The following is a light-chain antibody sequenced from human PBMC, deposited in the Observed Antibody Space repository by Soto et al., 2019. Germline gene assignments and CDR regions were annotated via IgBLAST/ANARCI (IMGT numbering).Light chain of an antibody. Sequence: DIQMTQSPSTLSASAGDRVTITCRASQSISSWLAWYQQKPGKAPKLLIYKASSLESGVPSRFSGRGSGTEFTLTISSLQPDDFATYYCQQYNSYITFGQGTR. J-gene: IGKJ5*01. CDR2: KAS. CDR1: QSISSW. CDR3: QQYNSYIT. V-gene: IGKV1-5*03.